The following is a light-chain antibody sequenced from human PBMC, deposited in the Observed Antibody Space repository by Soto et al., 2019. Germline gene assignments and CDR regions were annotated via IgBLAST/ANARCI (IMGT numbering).Light chain of an antibody. V-gene: IGLV1-47*01. Sequence: QSVLTQPPSASGTPGQRVTISCSGSSSNIGINYVYWYQQLPGTAPKLLIYRNNQRPSGVPERFPGSKSGTPASLAISGLRSEDEADYYCAAWDDTLSRVVFGGGTKLTVL. CDR1: SSNIGINY. CDR2: RNN. J-gene: IGLJ2*01. CDR3: AAWDDTLSRVV.